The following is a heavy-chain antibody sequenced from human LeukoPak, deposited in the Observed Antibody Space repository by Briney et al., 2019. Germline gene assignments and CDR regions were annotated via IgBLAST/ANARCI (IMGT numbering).Heavy chain of an antibody. Sequence: GGSLRLSCAASGFTFSSYGMHWVRQAPGKGLEWVAVISYDGSNKYYADSVKGRFTISRDNSKNTLYLQMNSLRAEDTAVYYCAKEARGQGGYTDYWGQGTLVTVSS. CDR2: ISYDGSNK. V-gene: IGHV3-30*18. D-gene: IGHD6-13*01. CDR3: AKEARGQGGYTDY. CDR1: GFTFSSYG. J-gene: IGHJ4*02.